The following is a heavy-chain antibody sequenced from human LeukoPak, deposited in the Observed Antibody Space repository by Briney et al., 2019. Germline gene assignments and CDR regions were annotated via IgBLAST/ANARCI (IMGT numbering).Heavy chain of an antibody. CDR3: ARNYGDSESSWFDP. CDR2: IYYSGST. V-gene: IGHV4-39*01. Sequence: SETLSLTCTVSGGSISSSSYYWGWIRQPPGKGLEWIGSIYYSGSTYYNPSLKSQVTISVDTSKNQFSLKLSSVTAADTAVYYCARNYGDSESSWFDPWGQGTLVTVSS. CDR1: GGSISSSSYY. D-gene: IGHD4-17*01. J-gene: IGHJ5*02.